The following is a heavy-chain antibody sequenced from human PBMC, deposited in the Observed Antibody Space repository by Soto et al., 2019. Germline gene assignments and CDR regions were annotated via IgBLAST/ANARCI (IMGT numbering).Heavy chain of an antibody. Sequence: GGSLRLSCAASGFTFSTSWIHWVRQDPGKGLVWVSHINSDGSDTNYADSVKGRFTISRDNAKNTVYLQMNSLRAEDTAVYYCARDQHYSHASWGQGTLVTVSS. J-gene: IGHJ5*02. CDR1: GFTFSTSW. V-gene: IGHV3-74*01. CDR3: ARDQHYSHAS. D-gene: IGHD3-3*02. CDR2: INSDGSDT.